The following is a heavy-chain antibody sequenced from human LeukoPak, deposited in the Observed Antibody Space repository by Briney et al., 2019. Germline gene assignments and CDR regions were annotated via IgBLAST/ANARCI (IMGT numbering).Heavy chain of an antibody. D-gene: IGHD6-13*01. CDR1: GYSFTSYW. CDR2: IYPGDSDT. V-gene: IGHV5-51*01. CDR3: ARQVRRQLRKLNWFDP. Sequence: GESLKISCKGSGYSFTSYWIGWVRQVPGKGLEWMGVIYPGDSDTRCSPSFQGQVTISADKSISTAYLQWSSLKASDTAMYYCARQVRRQLRKLNWFDPWGQGTLVTVSS. J-gene: IGHJ5*02.